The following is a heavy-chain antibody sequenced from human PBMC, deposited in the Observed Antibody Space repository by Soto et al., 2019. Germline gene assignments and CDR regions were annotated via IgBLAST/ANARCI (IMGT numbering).Heavy chain of an antibody. Sequence: EVQLVESGGGLVKPGGSLRLSCAASGFTFSSHSMNWVRQAPGKGLEWVSSITGSSNFIYYANSVKGRFSISRDNAKNSLFLQTNSLTAEDTAVYYCSRVLVWFGENLYGMDVWGQGTTVTVSS. CDR2: ITGSSNFI. CDR1: GFTFSSHS. CDR3: SRVLVWFGENLYGMDV. D-gene: IGHD3-10*01. J-gene: IGHJ6*02. V-gene: IGHV3-21*01.